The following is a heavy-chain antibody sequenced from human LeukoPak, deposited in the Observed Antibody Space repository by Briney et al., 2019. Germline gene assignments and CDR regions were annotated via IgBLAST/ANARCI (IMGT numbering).Heavy chain of an antibody. D-gene: IGHD6-6*01. Sequence: PGGSLRLSCAASGFTFDDYAMHWVRQAPGKGLEWVSGISWNSGSIGYADSVKGRFTISRDNAKNSLYLQMNSLRAEDTALYYCAKDSIAALERAFDIWGQGTMVTVSS. CDR1: GFTFDDYA. J-gene: IGHJ3*02. CDR2: ISWNSGSI. CDR3: AKDSIAALERAFDI. V-gene: IGHV3-9*01.